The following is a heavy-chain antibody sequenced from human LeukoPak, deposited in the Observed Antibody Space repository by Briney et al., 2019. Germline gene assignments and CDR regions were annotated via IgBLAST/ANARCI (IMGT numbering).Heavy chain of an antibody. CDR1: GFTFSSYS. J-gene: IGHJ4*02. Sequence: GGSLRLSCAASGFTFSSYSMNWVRQAPGKGLEWVSSISSSSSYIYYADSVKGRFTISRDNSKNTVYLQMNSLRAEDTAVYYCAKMPVSYSSGWSNFDYWGQGTLVTVSS. CDR2: ISSSSSYI. CDR3: AKMPVSYSSGWSNFDY. D-gene: IGHD6-19*01. V-gene: IGHV3-21*04.